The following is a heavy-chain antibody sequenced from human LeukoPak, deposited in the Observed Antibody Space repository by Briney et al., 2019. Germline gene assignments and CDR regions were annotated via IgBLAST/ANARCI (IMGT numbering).Heavy chain of an antibody. D-gene: IGHD3-9*01. J-gene: IGHJ2*01. Sequence: ASVKVSCKASGYTFTGYYMHWVRQAPGQGLEWMGWINPNSGGTNYAQKFQGRVTMTRDTSISTAYMELSRLRSDDTAVYYCARDLEPVLRYFDWPNWYFDLWGRGTLVTVSS. CDR2: INPNSGGT. CDR3: ARDLEPVLRYFDWPNWYFDL. CDR1: GYTFTGYY. V-gene: IGHV1-2*02.